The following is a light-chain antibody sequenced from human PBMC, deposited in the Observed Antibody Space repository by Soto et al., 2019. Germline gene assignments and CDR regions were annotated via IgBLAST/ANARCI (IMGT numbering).Light chain of an antibody. Sequence: EIVLTQSPGTLSLSPGERATLSCRASQSVSSTYLAWYQQQPGQAPRLLIYGASNRAAGIPDRFSGSGSGTDFTLTISRLEPEDFAVYYCQQYGSSSWTVGQGTTVDSK. CDR2: GAS. CDR1: QSVSSTY. V-gene: IGKV3-20*01. J-gene: IGKJ1*01. CDR3: QQYGSSSWT.